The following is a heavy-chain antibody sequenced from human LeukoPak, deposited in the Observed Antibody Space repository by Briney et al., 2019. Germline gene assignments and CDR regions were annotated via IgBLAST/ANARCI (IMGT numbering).Heavy chain of an antibody. V-gene: IGHV4-59*01. J-gene: IGHJ4*02. CDR3: ARSSAWSPFDS. Sequence: SETLSLTCTVSGGSTWSYYWSWIRQPPGKGLEWIGYVYSSGSTNHNPSLKSRATISIDTSKNQFSLRLGSVTAADTAVYFCARSSAWSPFDSWGQGILVTVSS. CDR1: GGSTWSYY. CDR2: VYSSGST. D-gene: IGHD6-19*01.